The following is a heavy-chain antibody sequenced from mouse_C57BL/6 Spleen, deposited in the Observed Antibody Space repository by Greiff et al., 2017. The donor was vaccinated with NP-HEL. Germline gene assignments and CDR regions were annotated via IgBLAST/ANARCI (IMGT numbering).Heavy chain of an antibody. CDR1: GYSITSGYD. CDR3: ARGGLGDYDENYFDY. D-gene: IGHD2-4*01. Sequence: EVQLVESGPGMVKPSQSLSLTCTVTGYSITSGYDWHWIRHFPGNKLEWMGYISYSGSTNYNPSLKSRISITHDTSKNHFFLKLNSVTTEDTATYYCARGGLGDYDENYFDYWGQGTTLTVSS. J-gene: IGHJ2*01. CDR2: ISYSGST. V-gene: IGHV3-1*01.